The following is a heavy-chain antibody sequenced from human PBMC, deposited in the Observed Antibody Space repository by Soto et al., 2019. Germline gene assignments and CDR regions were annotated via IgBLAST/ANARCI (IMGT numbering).Heavy chain of an antibody. D-gene: IGHD3-16*01. CDR3: ASTGGGGWFDP. J-gene: IGHJ5*02. V-gene: IGHV4-34*01. Sequence: QVQLQQWGAGLLKPSETLSLTCAVYGGSFSGYYWSWIRQPPGKGLEWIGEINHRGSTNYNPSLKSRVTISVDTSKNQFSLKLSSVTAADTAVYYCASTGGGGWFDPWGQGTLVTVSS. CDR1: GGSFSGYY. CDR2: INHRGST.